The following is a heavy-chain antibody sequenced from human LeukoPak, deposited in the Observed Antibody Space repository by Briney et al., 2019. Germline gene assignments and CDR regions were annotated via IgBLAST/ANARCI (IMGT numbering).Heavy chain of an antibody. CDR1: GISLRNYA. J-gene: IGHJ4*02. D-gene: IGHD6-19*01. CDR3: ARDPVAGDVFDY. CDR2: ISSSSSYI. V-gene: IGHV3-21*01. Sequence: GGSLRLSCAASGISLRNYAMHWVRQAPGRGLEWVSSISSSSSYIYYADSVKGRFTISRDNAKNSLYLQMNSLRAEDTAVYYCARDPVAGDVFDYWGQGTLVTVSS.